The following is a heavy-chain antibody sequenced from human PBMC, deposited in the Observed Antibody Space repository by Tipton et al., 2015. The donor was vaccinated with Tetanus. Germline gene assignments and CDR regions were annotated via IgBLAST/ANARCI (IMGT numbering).Heavy chain of an antibody. CDR2: IYYSGST. V-gene: IGHV4-39*01. CDR1: GGSLRSSDYY. Sequence: TLSLTCIVSGGSLRSSDYYGAWVRQSPVKGLEWIGIIYYSGSTYYNASLRSRVTISVDTSKNQFSLQLRSVTAADTAVYYCARQDTLNYYYVGYFHDWGQGTLVTVSS. J-gene: IGHJ1*01. CDR3: ARQDTLNYYYVGYFHD. D-gene: IGHD3-22*01.